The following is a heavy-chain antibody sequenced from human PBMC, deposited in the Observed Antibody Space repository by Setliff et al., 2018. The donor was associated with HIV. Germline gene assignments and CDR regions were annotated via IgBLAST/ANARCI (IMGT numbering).Heavy chain of an antibody. D-gene: IGHD1-26*01. V-gene: IGHV3-66*02. CDR3: ARQYSGSYYFRGYFDY. CDR1: GFTVSSNY. Sequence: GGSLRLSCAASGFTVSSNYMSWVRQAPGKGLEWVSVIYSGGSTYYADSVKGRFTISRDNSKNTLYLQMNSLKAEDTAVYYCARQYSGSYYFRGYFDYWGQGTLVTVSS. CDR2: IYSGGST. J-gene: IGHJ4*02.